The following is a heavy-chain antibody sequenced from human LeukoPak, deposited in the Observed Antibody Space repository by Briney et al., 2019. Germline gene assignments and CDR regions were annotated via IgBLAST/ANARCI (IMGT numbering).Heavy chain of an antibody. D-gene: IGHD3-10*01. Sequence: PGGSLRLSCAASGFTLSSYEMNWVRQAPGKGLEWVSYISSSGSTRYYADSVRGRFTISRDNAKNSLYLQMNSLRAEDTAVYYCARDSGSDYWGQGTLVTVSS. J-gene: IGHJ4*02. CDR3: ARDSGSDY. CDR1: GFTLSSYE. CDR2: ISSSGSTR. V-gene: IGHV3-48*03.